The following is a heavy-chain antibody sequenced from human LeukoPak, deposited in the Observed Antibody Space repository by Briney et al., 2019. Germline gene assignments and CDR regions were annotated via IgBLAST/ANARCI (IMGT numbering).Heavy chain of an antibody. CDR1: GFTVSSNY. D-gene: IGHD5-12*01. J-gene: IGHJ4*02. V-gene: IGHV3-53*01. CDR3: AGEAVDIVATPPPLDY. CDR2: IYSGGST. Sequence: GGSLRLSCAASGFTVSSNYMSWVRQAPGKGLEWVSVIYSGGSTYYADSVKGRFTISRDNSKNTLYLQMNSLRAEDTAVYYCAGEAVDIVATPPPLDYWGQGTLVTVSS.